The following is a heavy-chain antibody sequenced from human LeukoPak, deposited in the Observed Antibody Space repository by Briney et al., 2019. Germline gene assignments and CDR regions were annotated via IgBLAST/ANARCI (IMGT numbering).Heavy chain of an antibody. Sequence: GASVKVSCKASGYTSTSYYMHWVRQAPGQGLEWMGWINPNNGGTTYTQNFQGRVTMTRDTSISTAYMELSRLRSDDSAIYYCTRDHCSFANCYEDYYYGMDVWGQGTTVTVSS. D-gene: IGHD2-2*01. V-gene: IGHV1-2*02. CDR1: GYTSTSYY. J-gene: IGHJ6*02. CDR2: INPNNGGT. CDR3: TRDHCSFANCYEDYYYGMDV.